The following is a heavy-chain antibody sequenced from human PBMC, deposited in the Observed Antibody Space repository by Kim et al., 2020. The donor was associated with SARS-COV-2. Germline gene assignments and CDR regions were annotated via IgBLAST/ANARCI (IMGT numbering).Heavy chain of an antibody. CDR2: ISWNGHNI. D-gene: IGHD3-22*01. V-gene: IGHV3-9*01. J-gene: IGHJ4*02. CDR1: GFTFGDYA. Sequence: GGSLRLSCVASGFTFGDYAMHWVRQAPGKGLEWVSCISWNGHNIGYEDSVKGQFTISRDNAKNSLYLQMNSLRAEDTALYYCAKGPYYYDRSIDYWVQGTQVTVS. CDR3: AKGPYYYDRSIDY.